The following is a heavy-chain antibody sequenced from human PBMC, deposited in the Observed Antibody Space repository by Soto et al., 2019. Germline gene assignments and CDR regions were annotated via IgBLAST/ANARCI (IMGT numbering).Heavy chain of an antibody. CDR2: ISYDGSNK. J-gene: IGHJ4*02. Sequence: GGSLRLSCAASGFTFSSYGMHWVRQAPGKGLEWVAVISYDGSNKYYADSVKGRFTISRDNSKNTLYLQMNSLRAEDTAVYYCAKDGRWLQSGGFDYWGQGTLVTVSS. CDR1: GFTFSSYG. V-gene: IGHV3-30*18. D-gene: IGHD5-12*01. CDR3: AKDGRWLQSGGFDY.